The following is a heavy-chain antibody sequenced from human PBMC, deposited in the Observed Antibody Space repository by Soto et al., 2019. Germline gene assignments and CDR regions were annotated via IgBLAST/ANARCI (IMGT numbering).Heavy chain of an antibody. J-gene: IGHJ4*02. CDR3: ARDAGYSSGPSIDY. Sequence: GSLRLSCAASRFTFSSYWMSWVRQAPGKGLEWVANIKQDGSEKYYVDSVKGRFTISRDNAKNSLYLQMNSLRAEDTAVYYCARDAGYSSGPSIDYWGQGTLVTVSS. CDR2: IKQDGSEK. D-gene: IGHD6-19*01. V-gene: IGHV3-7*01. CDR1: RFTFSSYW.